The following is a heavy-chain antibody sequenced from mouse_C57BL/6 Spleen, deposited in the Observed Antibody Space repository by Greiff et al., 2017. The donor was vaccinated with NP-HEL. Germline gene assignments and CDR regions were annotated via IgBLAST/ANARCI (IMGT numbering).Heavy chain of an antibody. CDR2: IHPSDSDT. Sequence: VKLQQPGAELVKPGASVKVSCKASGYTFTSYWMHWVKQRPGQGLEWIGRIHPSDSDTNYNQKFKGKATLTVDKSYSTAYMQLSSLTSEDSAVYYCAISPYDHGGAMDYWGQGTSVTVSS. D-gene: IGHD2-4*01. J-gene: IGHJ4*01. CDR3: AISPYDHGGAMDY. CDR1: GYTFTSYW. V-gene: IGHV1-74*01.